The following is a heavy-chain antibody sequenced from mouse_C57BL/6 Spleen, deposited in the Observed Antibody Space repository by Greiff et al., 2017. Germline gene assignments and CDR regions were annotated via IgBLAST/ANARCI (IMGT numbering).Heavy chain of an antibody. CDR3: ARYTTVVATDY. Sequence: QVQLQQPGAELVRPGTSVKLSCKASGYTFTIYWMHWVKQRPGQGLEWIGVIDPSDSYTNYNQKFKGKATLTVDTSSSTAYMQLSSLTSEDSAVYYCARYTTVVATDYWGQGTTLTVSS. CDR1: GYTFTIYW. V-gene: IGHV1-59*01. J-gene: IGHJ2*01. D-gene: IGHD1-1*01. CDR2: IDPSDSYT.